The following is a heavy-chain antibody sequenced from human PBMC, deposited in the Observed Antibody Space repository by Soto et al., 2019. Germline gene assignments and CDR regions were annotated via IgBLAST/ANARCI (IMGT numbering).Heavy chain of an antibody. V-gene: IGHV3-30*04. J-gene: IGHJ4*02. D-gene: IGHD4-17*01. Sequence: GGSLSLSCAASGFTFSSYAMHWVRQAPGKGLEWVAVIWYDGSNKYYADSVKGRFTISRDNSKNTLYLQMNSLRAEDTAVYYCASLLLDYGNDYWGQGTLVTVSS. CDR2: IWYDGSNK. CDR1: GFTFSSYA. CDR3: ASLLLDYGNDY.